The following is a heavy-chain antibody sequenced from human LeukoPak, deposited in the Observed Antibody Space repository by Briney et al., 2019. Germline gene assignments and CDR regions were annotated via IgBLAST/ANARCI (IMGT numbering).Heavy chain of an antibody. V-gene: IGHV3-21*01. J-gene: IGHJ4*02. D-gene: IGHD3-22*01. CDR2: ISSSSSYI. Sequence: GGSLRLSCAASGFTFSSYSMNWVRQAPGKGLEWVSSISSSSSYIYYADSVKGRFTISRDNAKNSLYLQMNSLRAEDTAVYYCARATQYSDSSGRIDYWGQGTLVTVSS. CDR3: ARATQYSDSSGRIDY. CDR1: GFTFSSYS.